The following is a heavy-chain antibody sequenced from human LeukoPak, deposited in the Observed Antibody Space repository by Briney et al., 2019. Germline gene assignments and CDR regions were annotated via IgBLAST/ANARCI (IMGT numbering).Heavy chain of an antibody. CDR3: AREAPRPDY. J-gene: IGHJ4*02. CDR2: ISSSGST. CDR1: GGSISSGSYY. Sequence: SETLSLTCSVSGGSISSGSYYWRSFRQPAGKGLECIGRISSSGSTNYNPSLKSLVTISVETSKNKHVLKLSSVSATDTAVYSGAREAPRPDYWGQGTLVTVSS. V-gene: IGHV4-61*02.